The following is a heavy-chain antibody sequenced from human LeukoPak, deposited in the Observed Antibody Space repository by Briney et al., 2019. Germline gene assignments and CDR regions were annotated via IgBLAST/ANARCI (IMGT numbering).Heavy chain of an antibody. D-gene: IGHD3-3*01. CDR1: GLTVSSNY. CDR2: IYSGGST. V-gene: IGHV3-66*01. Sequence: GGSLRLSCAASGLTVSSNYMSWVRQAPGKGLEWVSVIYSGGSTYYADSVKGRFTISRDNAKNSLYLQMNSLRAEDTAVYYCARVLRFLEWLLFDPYYFDYWGQGTLVTVSS. J-gene: IGHJ4*02. CDR3: ARVLRFLEWLLFDPYYFDY.